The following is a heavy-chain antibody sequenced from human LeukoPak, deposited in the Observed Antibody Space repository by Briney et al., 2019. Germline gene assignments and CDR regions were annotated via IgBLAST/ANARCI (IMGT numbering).Heavy chain of an antibody. CDR1: GGSFSGYY. D-gene: IGHD3-10*01. Sequence: SETLSLTCAVYGGSFSGYYWSWIRQPPGKGLEWIGEINHSGSTNYNPSLKSRVTISVDTSKNQFSLKLSSVTAADTAVYYCARAPREGYGSGSYSVYWGQGTLVTVSS. CDR2: INHSGST. J-gene: IGHJ4*02. V-gene: IGHV4-34*01. CDR3: ARAPREGYGSGSYSVY.